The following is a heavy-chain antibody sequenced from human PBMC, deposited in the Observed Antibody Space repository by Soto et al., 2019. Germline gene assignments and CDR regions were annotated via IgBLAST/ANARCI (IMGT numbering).Heavy chain of an antibody. Sequence: SETLSLTCTVSGGSISSYYWSWIRQPPGKGLEWIGYIYYSGSTNYNPSLKSRVTISVDTSKNQFSLKLSSVTAADTAVYYCPRRGYCSGGSCPAPRAYYFDYWGQGTLVTVSS. J-gene: IGHJ4*02. CDR1: GGSISSYY. CDR3: PRRGYCSGGSCPAPRAYYFDY. D-gene: IGHD2-15*01. V-gene: IGHV4-59*08. CDR2: IYYSGST.